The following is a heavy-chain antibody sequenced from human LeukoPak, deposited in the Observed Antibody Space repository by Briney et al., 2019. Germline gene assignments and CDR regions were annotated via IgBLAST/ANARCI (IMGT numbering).Heavy chain of an antibody. D-gene: IGHD3-3*01. CDR1: GGSLKNFA. CDR2: FNHIYGTS. Sequence: GSSVKVSCKACGGSLKNFAISWVRQAPGQGPDGMGGFNHIYGTSNYAQKFQGRVTLTVDDSTNIAYLDLSSLRSDDTALYYCARRAEWFSWTRLDAFDIWGQGTMVTVSS. CDR3: ARRAEWFSWTRLDAFDI. V-gene: IGHV1-69*01. J-gene: IGHJ3*02.